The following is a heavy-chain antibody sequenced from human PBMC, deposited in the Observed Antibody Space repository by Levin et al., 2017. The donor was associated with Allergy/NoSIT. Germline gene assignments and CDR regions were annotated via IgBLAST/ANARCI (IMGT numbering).Heavy chain of an antibody. V-gene: IGHV4-59*01. D-gene: IGHD1-26*01. Sequence: ASETLSLTCTVSGGSISSYYWSWIRQPPGKGLEWIGYIYYSGSTNYNPSLKSRVTISVDTSKNQFSLKLSSVTAADTAVYYCARGAGLNAFDIWGQGTMVTVSS. CDR2: IYYSGST. CDR1: GGSISSYY. CDR3: ARGAGLNAFDI. J-gene: IGHJ3*02.